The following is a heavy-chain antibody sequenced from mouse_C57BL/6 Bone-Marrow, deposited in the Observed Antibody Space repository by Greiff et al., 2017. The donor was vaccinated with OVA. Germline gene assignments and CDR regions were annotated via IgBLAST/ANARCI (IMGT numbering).Heavy chain of an antibody. CDR1: GYTFTDYY. D-gene: IGHD4-1*01. CDR2: IYPGSGNT. V-gene: IGHV1-76*01. J-gene: IGHJ2*01. CDR3: ARLGLDY. Sequence: VQLQQSGAELVRPGASVKLSCKASGYTFTDYYINWVKQRPGQGLEWIARIYPGSGNTYYNEKFKGKATLTAEKSSSTAYMQLSSLTSEDSAVYFCARLGLDYWGQGTTLTVSS.